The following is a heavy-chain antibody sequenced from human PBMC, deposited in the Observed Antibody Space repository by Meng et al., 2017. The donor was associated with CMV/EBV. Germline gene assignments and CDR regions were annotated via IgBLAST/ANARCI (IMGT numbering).Heavy chain of an antibody. J-gene: IGHJ4*02. V-gene: IGHV4-34*01. D-gene: IGHD5-18*01. Sequence: VRLQQWGGGLFQPSGSLAPSRAVYGGSFSGYYWSWSRQPPGKGREWIGEINHSGSTNYNPSLKSRVTISVDTSKNQFSLKLSSVTAADTAVYYCARGEKIQLPSVFNYWGQGTLVTVSS. CDR3: ARGEKIQLPSVFNY. CDR2: INHSGST. CDR1: GGSFSGYY.